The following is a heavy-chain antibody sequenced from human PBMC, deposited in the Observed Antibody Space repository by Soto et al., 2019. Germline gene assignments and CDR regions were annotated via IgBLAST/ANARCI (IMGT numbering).Heavy chain of an antibody. CDR2: ISSSSSYT. CDR1: GFTFSDYY. J-gene: IGHJ4*02. V-gene: IGHV3-11*05. Sequence: QVQLVESEGGLVKPGGSLRLSCAASGFTFSDYYMSWISQAPGKGLEWVSYISSSSSYTNYADSVKGRFTISRDNAKNSLYLQMNSLRAEDTAVYYCARDHHRYSGYDYVDYWGQGTLVTVSS. D-gene: IGHD5-12*01. CDR3: ARDHHRYSGYDYVDY.